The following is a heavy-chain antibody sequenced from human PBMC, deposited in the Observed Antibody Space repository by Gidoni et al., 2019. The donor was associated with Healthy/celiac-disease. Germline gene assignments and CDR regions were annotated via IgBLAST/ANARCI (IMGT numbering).Heavy chain of an antibody. CDR3: ARGIVVVTNYGMDV. Sequence: QVQLQESGPGLVKPSETLSLTCTVSGGSISSYYWSWIRQPPGKGLEWIGYIYYSGSTNYNPSLKSRVTISVDTSKNQFSLKLSSVTAADTAVYYCARGIVVVTNYGMDVWGQGTTVTVSS. V-gene: IGHV4-59*01. D-gene: IGHD2-2*01. CDR2: IYYSGST. CDR1: GGSISSYY. J-gene: IGHJ6*02.